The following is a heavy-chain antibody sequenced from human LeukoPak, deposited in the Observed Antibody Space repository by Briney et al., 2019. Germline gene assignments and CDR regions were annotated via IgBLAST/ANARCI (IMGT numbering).Heavy chain of an antibody. D-gene: IGHD4-23*01. V-gene: IGHV3-53*01. CDR3: AAGWELTGMNYFDY. J-gene: IGHJ4*02. CDR1: GFTVSSKY. CDR2: IYTYSGTTT. Sequence: GGSLRLSCAASGFTVSSKYMSWVRQAPGKGLEWVSVIYTYSGTTTYYADSVKGRFTTSRDNSKNTVFLQMNSLRADDTALYYCAAGWELTGMNYFDYWGQGTLVTVSS.